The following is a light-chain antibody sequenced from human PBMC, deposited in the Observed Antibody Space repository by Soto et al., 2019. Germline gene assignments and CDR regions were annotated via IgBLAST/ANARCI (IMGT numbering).Light chain of an antibody. J-gene: IGKJ1*01. CDR3: QQYYSTPWT. Sequence: DIVMTQSPDSLAVSLGERATINCKSSQSVLYSSNNKNYLAWYRQKPGQPLKLLFYWASTRESGVPDRFSGSGSGTDFTLTISSRQAEDVAVYYCQQYYSTPWTFGQGTKVEIK. CDR1: QSVLYSSNNKNY. CDR2: WAS. V-gene: IGKV4-1*01.